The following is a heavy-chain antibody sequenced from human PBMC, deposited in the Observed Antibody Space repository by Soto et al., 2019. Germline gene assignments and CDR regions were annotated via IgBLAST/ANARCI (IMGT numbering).Heavy chain of an antibody. D-gene: IGHD3-9*01. Sequence: EVQLVESGGGLVQPGRSLRLSCAASGFTFDDYAMHWVRQAPGKRLEWVSGISWNSGSMGYADSVKGRFTISRDNAKNCLYLQMNSLRAEDTALFYCAKDNLRRLRYFDWVLFDYWGQGTLVTVSS. CDR3: AKDNLRRLRYFDWVLFDY. V-gene: IGHV3-9*01. CDR1: GFTFDDYA. J-gene: IGHJ4*02. CDR2: ISWNSGSM.